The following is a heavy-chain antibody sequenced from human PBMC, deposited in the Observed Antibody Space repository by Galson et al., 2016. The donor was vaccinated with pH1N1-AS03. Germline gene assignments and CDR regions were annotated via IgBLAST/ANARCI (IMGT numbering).Heavy chain of an antibody. V-gene: IGHV1-69*02. Sequence: SVKVSCKASGDNFIRYTISWVRQAPGQGLEWMARIIPILGMTNYAQKFQVRVTITADTSTSTAYMELGSLTSDDPAVYYCVIMWKTTVLDIWGQGTLVSVSS. CDR3: VIMWKTTVLDI. CDR2: IIPILGMT. J-gene: IGHJ3*02. CDR1: GDNFIRYT. D-gene: IGHD3-16*01.